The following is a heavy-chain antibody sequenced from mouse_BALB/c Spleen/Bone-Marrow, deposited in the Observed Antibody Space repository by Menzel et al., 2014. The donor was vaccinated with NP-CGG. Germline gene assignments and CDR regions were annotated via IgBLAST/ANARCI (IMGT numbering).Heavy chain of an antibody. V-gene: IGHV14-3*02. J-gene: IGHJ3*01. CDR1: GFNIKDTY. CDR2: IDPANGNT. D-gene: IGHD2-4*01. CDR3: ARITT. Sequence: EVKLMESGAELVKPGASVKSSCAASGFNIKDTYMHWVKQRPEQGLEWIGRIDPANGNTKYDPKFQGKATITADTSSNTAYLQLSSLTSEDTAVYYCARITTWGQGTLVTVSA.